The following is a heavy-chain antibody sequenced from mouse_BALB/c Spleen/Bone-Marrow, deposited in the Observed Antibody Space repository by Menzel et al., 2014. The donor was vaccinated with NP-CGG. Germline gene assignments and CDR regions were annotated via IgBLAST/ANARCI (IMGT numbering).Heavy chain of an antibody. Sequence: EVKLMESGGGLVQPGGSLRLSCATSGFTFTDYYMSWVRQPPGMALEWLGFIRNKANGYTTEYSASVKGRFTISRDNSQSILYLQMNTLRAEDSATYYCARDNYYGYHWYFDVWGAGTTVTVSS. V-gene: IGHV7-3*02. CDR3: ARDNYYGYHWYFDV. D-gene: IGHD1-2*01. CDR2: IRNKANGYTT. J-gene: IGHJ1*01. CDR1: GFTFTDYY.